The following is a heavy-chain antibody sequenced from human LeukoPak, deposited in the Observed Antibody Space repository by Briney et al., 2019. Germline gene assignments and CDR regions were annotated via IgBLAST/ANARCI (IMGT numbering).Heavy chain of an antibody. Sequence: SETLSLTCTVSGGSISSYYWSWIRQPAGKGLEWIGRIYTSGSTNYNPSLKSRVTISVDTSKNQFSLKLSSVTAADTAVYYCAGRLVSVGGNWFDPWGQGTLVTVSS. CDR3: AGRLVSVGGNWFDP. CDR1: GGSISSYY. V-gene: IGHV4-4*07. J-gene: IGHJ5*02. CDR2: IYTSGST. D-gene: IGHD6-19*01.